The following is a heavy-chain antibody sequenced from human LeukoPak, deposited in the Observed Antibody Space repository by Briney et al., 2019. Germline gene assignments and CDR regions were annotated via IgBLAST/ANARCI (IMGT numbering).Heavy chain of an antibody. V-gene: IGHV4-4*07. CDR3: ATYNYGLDAFDI. D-gene: IGHD5-18*01. CDR1: GGSISSYY. Sequence: SETLSLTCTASGGSISSYYWSWIRQPAGKGLEWIGRIYTSGSTNYNPSLKSRVTMSVDTSKNQFSLKLSSVTAADTAIYYCATYNYGLDAFDIWGRGTMVTVSS. CDR2: IYTSGST. J-gene: IGHJ3*02.